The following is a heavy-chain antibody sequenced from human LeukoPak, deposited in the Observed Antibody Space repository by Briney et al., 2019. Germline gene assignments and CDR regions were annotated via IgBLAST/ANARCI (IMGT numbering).Heavy chain of an antibody. CDR2: INPNSGGT. CDR1: GCTFTGYY. Sequence: ASVKVSCKASGCTFTGYYMHWVRQAPGQGLEWMGWINPNSGGTNYAQKFQGRVTMTRDTSTSTVYMELSSLRSEDTAVYYCAREGPGRTFDYWGQGTLVTVSS. J-gene: IGHJ4*02. CDR3: AREGPGRTFDY. V-gene: IGHV1-2*02.